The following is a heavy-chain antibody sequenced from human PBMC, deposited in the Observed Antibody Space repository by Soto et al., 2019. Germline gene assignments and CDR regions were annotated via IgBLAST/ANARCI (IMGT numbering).Heavy chain of an antibody. V-gene: IGHV3-11*01. CDR3: VREVEGNYYDGGPF. Sequence: PVGSLRLSCASSVFSFSDYYMSCIRHSPGKGLQWVSFISSGGGTTHYADSVRGRFTVSRDNAKNALYLQMNSLRADDTAVYYCVREVEGNYYDGGPFWGQGTMVTVXS. CDR1: VFSFSDYY. CDR2: ISSGGGTT. D-gene: IGHD3-22*01. J-gene: IGHJ4*02.